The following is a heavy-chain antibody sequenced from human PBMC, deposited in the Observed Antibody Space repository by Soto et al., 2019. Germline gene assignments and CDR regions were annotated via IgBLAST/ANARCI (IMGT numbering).Heavy chain of an antibody. CDR1: GGSISSYY. CDR2: IYYSGST. CDR3: ARGDSIVVVS. V-gene: IGHV4-59*01. Sequence: QVQLQESGPGLVKPSETLSLTCTVSGGSISSYYWSWIRQPPGKGLEWIGYIYYSGSTNYNPSLKSRVTISVDTSKNQFSLKLSSVTAADTAVYYCARGDSIVVVSWGQGTLVTVSS. J-gene: IGHJ5*02. D-gene: IGHD3-22*01.